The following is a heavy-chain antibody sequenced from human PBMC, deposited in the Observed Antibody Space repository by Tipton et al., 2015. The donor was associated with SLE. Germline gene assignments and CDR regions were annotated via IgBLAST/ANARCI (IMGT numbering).Heavy chain of an antibody. CDR3: AREARGSGIWFDP. V-gene: IGHV4-39*07. CDR1: GGSISSSSYY. J-gene: IGHJ5*02. CDR2: IYYSGST. D-gene: IGHD6-13*01. Sequence: TLSLTCTVSGGSISSSSYYWGWIRQPPGKGLQWIGTIYYSGSTYYNPSLKSRVTISADTSKNQFSLRLESVTAADTAVYYCAREARGSGIWFDPWGQGTLVTVSS.